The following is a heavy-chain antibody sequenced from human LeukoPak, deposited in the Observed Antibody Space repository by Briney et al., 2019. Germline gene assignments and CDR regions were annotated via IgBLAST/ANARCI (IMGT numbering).Heavy chain of an antibody. CDR2: INWNGAST. V-gene: IGHV3-20*04. D-gene: IGHD4-17*01. Sequence: GGSLRLSCAASGFSFGTYGMSWVRQVPGKGLEWVSGINWNGASTVYADSVKGRFTISRDNAKNSLYLQMNSLRAEDTAVYYCARGGNYGDYVGSGYWGQGTLVTVSS. J-gene: IGHJ4*02. CDR1: GFSFGTYG. CDR3: ARGGNYGDYVGSGY.